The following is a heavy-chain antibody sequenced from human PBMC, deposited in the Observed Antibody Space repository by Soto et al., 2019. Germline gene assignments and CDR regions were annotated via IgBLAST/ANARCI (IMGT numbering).Heavy chain of an antibody. V-gene: IGHV4-31*03. J-gene: IGHJ3*02. CDR1: GGSISSGGYY. CDR2: IYSSGST. Sequence: QVQLRESGPGLVKPSQTLSLTCTVSGGSISSGGYYWSWIRQHPGKGLEWIGYIYSSGSTYYNPSLKSRVTISVDTSKNQFSLKLSSVTSADTAVYYCARDRATVTSDAFDIWCQGTMVTVSS. D-gene: IGHD4-17*01. CDR3: ARDRATVTSDAFDI.